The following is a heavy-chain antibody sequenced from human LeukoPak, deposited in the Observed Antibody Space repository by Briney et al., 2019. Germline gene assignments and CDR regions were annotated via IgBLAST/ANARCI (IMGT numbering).Heavy chain of an antibody. V-gene: IGHV4-38-2*02. CDR3: ARWLELKGFDY. J-gene: IGHJ4*02. CDR2: IYHSGST. CDR1: GYSISSGYY. Sequence: SETLSLTCTVSGYSISSGYYWGWIRQPPGKGLEWIGSIYHSGSTYYNPSLKSRVTISVDTSKNQFSLKLSSVTAADTAVYYCARWLELKGFDYWGQGTLVTVSS. D-gene: IGHD1-7*01.